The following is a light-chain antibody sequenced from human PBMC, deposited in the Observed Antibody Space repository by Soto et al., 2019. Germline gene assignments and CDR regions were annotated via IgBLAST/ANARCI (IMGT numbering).Light chain of an antibody. J-gene: IGLJ1*01. Sequence: QSLLTQPRSVSFSPGHSVTISCTGSSSDVGGYNYVSWYQQHPGKAPKLMIYDVTRRPSGVPDRFSGSKSGNTASLTISGLQAEDETDYYCCSYAGSYTYVFGTGTKVTAL. CDR3: CSYAGSYTYV. CDR1: SSDVGGYNY. CDR2: DVT. V-gene: IGLV2-11*01.